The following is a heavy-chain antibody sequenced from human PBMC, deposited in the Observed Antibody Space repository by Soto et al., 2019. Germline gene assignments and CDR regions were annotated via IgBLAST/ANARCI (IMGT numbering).Heavy chain of an antibody. CDR3: ARQLPVGATSWFDP. J-gene: IGHJ5*02. Sequence: SETLSLTCSVSGGSINSDDSFWGWVRQSPGKGLEWIGSLYYGGSTFYNPSLKSRVTISLDTSKNQFSLRLTSVTAADTAIYYCARQLPVGATSWFDPWGQGTLVTSPQ. CDR2: LYYGGST. V-gene: IGHV4-39*01. CDR1: GGSINSDDSF. D-gene: IGHD1-26*01.